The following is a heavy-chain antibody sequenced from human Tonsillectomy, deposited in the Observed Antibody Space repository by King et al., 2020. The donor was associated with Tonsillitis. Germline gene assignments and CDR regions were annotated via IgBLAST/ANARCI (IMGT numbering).Heavy chain of an antibody. D-gene: IGHD2-2*01. V-gene: IGHV3-30*18. Sequence: VQLVESGRGVVQPGRSLRLSCAASGFTFSSYGMHWVRQAPGKGLEWVAVISYDGSNKYYADSVKGRFTISRDNSKNTLYMQMNSLRGEDTAVYYCAKDWGLGYCSSTSCPYYYGMDVWGQGTTVTVSS. J-gene: IGHJ6*02. CDR2: ISYDGSNK. CDR1: GFTFSSYG. CDR3: AKDWGLGYCSSTSCPYYYGMDV.